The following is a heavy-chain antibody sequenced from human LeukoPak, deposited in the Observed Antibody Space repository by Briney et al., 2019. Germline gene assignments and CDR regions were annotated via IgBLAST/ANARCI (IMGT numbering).Heavy chain of an antibody. CDR3: ARSQWLILEGDY. V-gene: IGHV1-2*02. Sequence: ASVKVSCKASGYTFTGYYMHWVRQAPGQGLEWMGWINPNSGGTNYAQKFQGRVTTTRDTSISTAYMELSRLRSDDTAVYYCARSQWLILEGDYWGQGTLVTVSS. CDR1: GYTFTGYY. D-gene: IGHD6-19*01. CDR2: INPNSGGT. J-gene: IGHJ4*02.